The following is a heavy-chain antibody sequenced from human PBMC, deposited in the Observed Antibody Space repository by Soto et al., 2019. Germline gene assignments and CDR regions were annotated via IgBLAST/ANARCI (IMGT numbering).Heavy chain of an antibody. CDR3: ARSDSSGYRPRF. CDR1: GGSISSSSYY. V-gene: IGHV4-39*01. CDR2: IYYSGST. J-gene: IGHJ4*02. Sequence: QLQLQESGPGLVKPSETLSLTCTVSGGSISSSSYYWGWIRQPPGKGLEWIGSIYYSGSTYYNPSLKSRVTISVDTSKNQFSLKLSSVTAADTAVYYCARSDSSGYRPRFWGQGTLVTVSS. D-gene: IGHD3-22*01.